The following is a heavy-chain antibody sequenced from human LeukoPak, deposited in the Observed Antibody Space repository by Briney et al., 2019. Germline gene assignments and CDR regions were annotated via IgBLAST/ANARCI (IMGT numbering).Heavy chain of an antibody. CDR2: INHSGST. CDR3: ARVRYYYDSSGYDAFDI. D-gene: IGHD3-22*01. J-gene: IGHJ3*02. V-gene: IGHV4-34*01. CDR1: GGSFSGYY. Sequence: KSSETLSLTCAVYGGSFSGYYWSWIRQPPGKGLEWIGEINHSGSTNYNPSLKSRVTISVDTSKNQFSLKLSSVTAADTAVYYCARVRYYYDSSGYDAFDIWGQGTMVTVSS.